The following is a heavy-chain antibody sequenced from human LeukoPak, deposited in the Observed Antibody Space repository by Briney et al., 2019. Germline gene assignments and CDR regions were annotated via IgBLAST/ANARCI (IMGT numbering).Heavy chain of an antibody. J-gene: IGHJ4*02. CDR2: ISSSSSTI. Sequence: GGSLRLSCAASGLTFSSYSMNWVRQAPGKGLEWVSYISSSSSTIYYADSVKGRFTISRDNAKNSLYLQMNSLRAEDTAVYYCATDYDSTTPGYFDYWGQGTLVTVSS. V-gene: IGHV3-48*01. CDR1: GLTFSSYS. D-gene: IGHD3-22*01. CDR3: ATDYDSTTPGYFDY.